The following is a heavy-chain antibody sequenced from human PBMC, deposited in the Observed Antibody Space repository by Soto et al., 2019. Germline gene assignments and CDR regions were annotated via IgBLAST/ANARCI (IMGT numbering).Heavy chain of an antibody. J-gene: IGHJ4*02. Sequence: PSETLSLTCAVSGYSISSGYYLGWILQPPGKGLEWIGSIYHSGSTYYNPSLKSRVTISVDTSKNQFSLKLSSVTAADTAVYYCARDLSNHYSSGPVDYWGQGTLVTVSS. CDR3: ARDLSNHYSSGPVDY. D-gene: IGHD6-19*01. CDR1: GYSISSGYY. CDR2: IYHSGST. V-gene: IGHV4-38-2*02.